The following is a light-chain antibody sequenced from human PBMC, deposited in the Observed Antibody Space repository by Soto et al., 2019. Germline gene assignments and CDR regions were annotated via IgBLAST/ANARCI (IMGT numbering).Light chain of an antibody. CDR2: GNS. J-gene: IGLJ1*01. CDR3: QSYDSSLRGSV. CDR1: SSNIGPGFD. Sequence: QSVLTQPPSVSGAPGQTVTISCAGSSSNIGPGFDVHWYQQVSGTAPKLLIYGNSNRPSGVPDRFSGSRSGTSASLAITGLQPEDDADYYCQSYDSSLRGSVFGPGTKVTVL. V-gene: IGLV1-40*01.